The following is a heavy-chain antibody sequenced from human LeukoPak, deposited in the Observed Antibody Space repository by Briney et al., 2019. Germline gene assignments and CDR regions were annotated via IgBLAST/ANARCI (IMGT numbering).Heavy chain of an antibody. J-gene: IGHJ2*01. CDR3: ARLGGDTYYFGSASYPNWYFDL. D-gene: IGHD3-10*01. V-gene: IGHV5-51*01. CDR1: GYTFTSYW. Sequence: GESPKISCQASGYTFTSYWIGWVRQMPGKGLECMGIIYPDDSDTTYSPSFQGQVTISADKSFSTAYLQWSSLKASDTAIYYCARLGGDTYYFGSASYPNWYFDLWGRGTLVTVSS. CDR2: IYPDDSDT.